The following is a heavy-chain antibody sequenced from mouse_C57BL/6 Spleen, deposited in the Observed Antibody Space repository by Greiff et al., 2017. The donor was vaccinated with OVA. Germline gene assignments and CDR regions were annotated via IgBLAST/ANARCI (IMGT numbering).Heavy chain of an antibody. CDR3: ERWYYYGSSYKYFDV. Sequence: VQLQQSGPELVKPGASVKISCKASGYAFSSSWMNWVKQRPGKGLEWIGRIYPGDGDTNYNGKFKGKATLTADKSSSTAYMQLSSLTSEDSAVYFCERWYYYGSSYKYFDVWGTGTTVTVSS. CDR1: GYAFSSSW. D-gene: IGHD1-1*01. V-gene: IGHV1-82*01. J-gene: IGHJ1*03. CDR2: IYPGDGDT.